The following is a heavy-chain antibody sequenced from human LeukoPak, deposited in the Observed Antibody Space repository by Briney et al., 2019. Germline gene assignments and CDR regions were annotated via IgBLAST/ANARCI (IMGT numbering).Heavy chain of an antibody. V-gene: IGHV3-23*01. CDR2: ISGSGGST. CDR1: GFTFSSYA. J-gene: IGHJ4*02. D-gene: IGHD1-26*01. Sequence: GGSLRLSCAASGFTFSSYAMSWVRQAPGKGLEWVTAISGSGGSTYYADSVKGRFTISRDNSNNTLYLQMNSLTAEDTAVYYCAQDLSSGSGGYWGQGTLVTVSS. CDR3: AQDLSSGSGGY.